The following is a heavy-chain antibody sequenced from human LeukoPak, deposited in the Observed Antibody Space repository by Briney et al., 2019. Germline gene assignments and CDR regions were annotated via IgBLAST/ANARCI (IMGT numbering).Heavy chain of an antibody. CDR3: ASGMGAFDI. D-gene: IGHD5-24*01. CDR1: GFTFSNYA. CDR2: INDGVGRA. Sequence: GGSLRLSCSASGFTFSNYAMSWVRQAPGKGLEWVSAINDGVGRAFYADAVRGRFTISRDNAKNSLYLQMNSLRAEDTAVYYCASGMGAFDIWGQGTMVTVSS. V-gene: IGHV3-23*01. J-gene: IGHJ3*02.